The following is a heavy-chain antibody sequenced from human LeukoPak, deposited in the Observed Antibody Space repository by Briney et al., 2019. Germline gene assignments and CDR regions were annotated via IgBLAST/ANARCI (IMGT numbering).Heavy chain of an antibody. J-gene: IGHJ5*02. D-gene: IGHD1-26*01. CDR3: ARGQGATVPQVGKNWFDP. CDR2: VNESGGT. CDR1: IDSFSNYH. V-gene: IGHV4-34*04. Sequence: PSETLSLTCAVYIDSFSNYHWNWVRQTPAKGMEWIGEVNESGGTNISPSLRSRGVLSVDTSKKQLSMKLISVTVAGTAIDYWARGQGATVPQVGKNWFDPWGQGTRVTVSS.